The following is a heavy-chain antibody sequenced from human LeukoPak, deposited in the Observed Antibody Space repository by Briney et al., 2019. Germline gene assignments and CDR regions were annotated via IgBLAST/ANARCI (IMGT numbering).Heavy chain of an antibody. V-gene: IGHV1-18*01. CDR3: ARGRSGYRFAFDI. J-gene: IGHJ3*02. CDR1: GYTFTSYG. CDR2: ISAYNGNT. D-gene: IGHD3-22*01. Sequence: ASVTVSCKASGYTFTSYGISWVRQAPGQGLEWMGWISAYNGNTNYAQKLQGRVTMTTDTSTSTAYMELRSLRSDDTAVYFCARGRSGYRFAFDIWGQGTMVAVSS.